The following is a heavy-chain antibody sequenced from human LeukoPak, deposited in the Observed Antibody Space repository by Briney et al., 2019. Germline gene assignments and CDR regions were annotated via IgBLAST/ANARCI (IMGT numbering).Heavy chain of an antibody. J-gene: IGHJ1*01. Sequence: PGRSLRLSCAASGFTFSSYAMHWVRQASGKGLEWVAVISYDGGNKYYADSAQGRFTISRDNSKNTLYLQMNSLRAEDTAVYYCARGIAVAGSHAEYFQHWGQGTLVTVSS. CDR1: GFTFSSYA. CDR3: ARGIAVAGSHAEYFQH. CDR2: ISYDGGNK. V-gene: IGHV3-30-3*01. D-gene: IGHD6-19*01.